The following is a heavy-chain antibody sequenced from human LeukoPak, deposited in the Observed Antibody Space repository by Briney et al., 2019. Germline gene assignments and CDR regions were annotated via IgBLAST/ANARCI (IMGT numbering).Heavy chain of an antibody. Sequence: SETLSLTCTVYGGSFTDYFWTWIRQSPGKGLEWIGEINDYTGDTNYNPSLNSRVSISLEKSKNQFSLELRSVTAADTAVYYCARGRIAKIMVGHSFSYSMDVWGQGTTFTVSS. D-gene: IGHD3-22*01. CDR2: INDYTGDT. CDR3: ARGRIAKIMVGHSFSYSMDV. V-gene: IGHV4-34*01. CDR1: GGSFTDYF. J-gene: IGHJ6*02.